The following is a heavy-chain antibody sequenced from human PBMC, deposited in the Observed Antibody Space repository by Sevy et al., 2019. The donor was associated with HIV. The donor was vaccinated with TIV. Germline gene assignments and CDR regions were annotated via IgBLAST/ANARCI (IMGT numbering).Heavy chain of an antibody. CDR1: GFTFDDYA. V-gene: IGHV3-43D*03. CDR3: AKDAGELAVAGLFDY. D-gene: IGHD6-19*01. Sequence: GGSLRLSCAASGFTFDDYAMHWVRQAPGKGLEWVSLISWDGGSTYYADSVKGRFTISRENSKNSLYLQMNSLRAEDTALYYCAKDAGELAVAGLFDYWGQGTLVTVSS. J-gene: IGHJ4*02. CDR2: ISWDGGST.